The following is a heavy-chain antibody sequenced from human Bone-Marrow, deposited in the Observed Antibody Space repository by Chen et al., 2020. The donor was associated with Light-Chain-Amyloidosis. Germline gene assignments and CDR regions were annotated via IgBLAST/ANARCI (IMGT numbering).Heavy chain of an antibody. D-gene: IGHD4-17*01. CDR1: GGTFRDFG. J-gene: IGHJ4*02. Sequence: QVQLVQSGAEVKKPGSSVKVSCKASGGTFRDFGFGWVWVRQAPGQGLEWMGGIIPLFRTTKDAQNFQGRVSITADKFTNTVYMELSSLRSEDTAVYYCAHLRPPRGDYGDAGDYWGQGTQVTVSS. CDR3: AHLRPPRGDYGDAGDY. CDR2: IIPLFRTT. V-gene: IGHV1-69*06.